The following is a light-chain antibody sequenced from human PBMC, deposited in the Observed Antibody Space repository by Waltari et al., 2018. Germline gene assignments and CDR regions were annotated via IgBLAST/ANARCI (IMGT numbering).Light chain of an antibody. CDR3: QSYDSNNHVV. J-gene: IGLJ7*01. V-gene: IGLV6-57*04. Sequence: NFMLTQPHSVSESPGKTVTISCTRNSGSIGSNYVQWYQQRPGSAPISVIYGNNQRPSGVPVRFSGSIDSSSNSASLTISGLKTEDEGDYFCQSYDSNNHVVFGGGTHLTVL. CDR1: SGSIGSNY. CDR2: GNN.